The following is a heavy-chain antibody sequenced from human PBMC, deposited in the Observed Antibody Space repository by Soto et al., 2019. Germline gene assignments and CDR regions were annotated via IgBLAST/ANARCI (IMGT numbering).Heavy chain of an antibody. CDR3: ARDGTSKTPILYYYYMDV. CDR2: INSDGSST. Sequence: GGSLRLSCAASGFTFSSYWMHWVRQAPGKGLVWVSRINSDGSSTSYADSVKGRFTISGDNAKNTLYLQMNSLRAEDTAVYYCARDGTSKTPILYYYYMDVWGKGTTVTVSS. D-gene: IGHD3-3*01. J-gene: IGHJ6*03. CDR1: GFTFSSYW. V-gene: IGHV3-74*01.